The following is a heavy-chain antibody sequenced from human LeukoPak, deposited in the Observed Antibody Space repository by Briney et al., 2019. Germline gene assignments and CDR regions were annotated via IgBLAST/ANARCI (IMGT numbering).Heavy chain of an antibody. J-gene: IGHJ4*02. V-gene: IGHV3-23*01. CDR2: ISGSGGST. CDR1: GFTFSSYA. Sequence: GGSLRLSCAASGFTFSSYAMSWVRQAPGKGLEWVSAISGSGGSTYYADSVKGRFTISRDNSKNTLYLQMNSLRAEDTAVYYCARSRYYYGSGSGFDYWGQGTLVTVSS. CDR3: ARSRYYYGSGSGFDY. D-gene: IGHD3-10*01.